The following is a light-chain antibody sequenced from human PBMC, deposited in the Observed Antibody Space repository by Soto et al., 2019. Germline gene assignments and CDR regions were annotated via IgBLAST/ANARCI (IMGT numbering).Light chain of an antibody. V-gene: IGLV1-40*01. Sequence: QSVLTQPPSVSAAPGQRVTISCTGSSSNIGADSDVHWYQQLPGTAPKLLISHNNNRPSGVPDRFSGSKSGTSASLAITGLQAEDEADYYCQSCDNTLSGWVFGRGTKVTVL. CDR2: HNN. J-gene: IGLJ1*01. CDR3: QSCDNTLSGWV. CDR1: SSNIGADSD.